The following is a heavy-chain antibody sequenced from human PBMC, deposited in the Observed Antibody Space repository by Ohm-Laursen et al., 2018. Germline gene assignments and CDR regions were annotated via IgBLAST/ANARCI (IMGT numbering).Heavy chain of an antibody. CDR1: NAAMNSYT. D-gene: IGHD3-9*01. Sequence: SETLSLTCTVSNAAMNSYTWNWIRQPAGRGLEWIGHISDRGRANYSPSLMSRLTMSIDTSIKQFSLKLTSVTAADTAMYYCVGTGLLNGYDYWGHGTLVTVSS. CDR3: VGTGLLNGYDY. V-gene: IGHV4-4*07. CDR2: ISDRGRA. J-gene: IGHJ4*01.